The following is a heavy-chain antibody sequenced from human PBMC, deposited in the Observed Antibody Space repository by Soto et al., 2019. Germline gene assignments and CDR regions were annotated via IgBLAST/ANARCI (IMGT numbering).Heavy chain of an antibody. CDR1: GFPFSSYG. Sequence: QVPLVETGGGVVQPGRSLRLSCAASGFPFSSYGMHWVRQAPGKGLEWVAVIWHDGSNKYYADSVKGRFTISRDNSKNTLYLQMNSLRAEDTAIYYCASRSPALDYWGQGTLVTVYS. D-gene: IGHD2-2*01. J-gene: IGHJ4*02. CDR3: ASRSPALDY. CDR2: IWHDGSNK. V-gene: IGHV3-33*01.